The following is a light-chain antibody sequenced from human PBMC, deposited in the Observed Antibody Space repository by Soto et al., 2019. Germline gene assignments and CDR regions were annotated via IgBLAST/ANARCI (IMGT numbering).Light chain of an antibody. CDR1: SSDVGAYYS. CDR3: SSYTSSSTRV. CDR2: GVT. Sequence: QSALTQPASVSGSPGQSITISCTGTSSDVGAYYSVSWYQHHPGKAPKLIIYGVTNRPSGVSNRFSGSKSGNTASLTISGLQAEDEADYYCSSYTSSSTRVFGTGTKLTVL. V-gene: IGLV2-14*01. J-gene: IGLJ1*01.